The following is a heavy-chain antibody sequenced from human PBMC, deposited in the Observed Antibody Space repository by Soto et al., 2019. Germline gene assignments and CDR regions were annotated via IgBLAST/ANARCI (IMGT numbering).Heavy chain of an antibody. CDR3: ARDRGSSSWYYFDY. V-gene: IGHV3-33*01. D-gene: IGHD6-13*01. CDR1: GFTFSSYG. J-gene: IGHJ4*02. CDR2: IWYDGSNK. Sequence: QVQLVESGGGVVQPGRSLRLSCAASGFTFSSYGMHWVRQAPGKGLEWVAVIWYDGSNKYYADSVKGRFTFSRDNSKNTLYLQMNSLRAEDTAVYYCARDRGSSSWYYFDYWGQGTLVTVSS.